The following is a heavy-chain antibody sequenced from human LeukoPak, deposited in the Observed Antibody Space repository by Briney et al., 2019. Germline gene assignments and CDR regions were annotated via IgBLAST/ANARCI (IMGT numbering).Heavy chain of an antibody. CDR2: ISSSSSYI. Sequence: GGSLRLSCAASGFTFSSYSMNWVRQAPGKGLEWVSSISSSSSYIYYADSVKGRFTISRDNAKNSLYLQMNSLRAEDTAVYYCARDLRGFGELNWFDPWGQGTLVTVSS. D-gene: IGHD3-10*01. V-gene: IGHV3-21*01. CDR3: ARDLRGFGELNWFDP. J-gene: IGHJ5*02. CDR1: GFTFSSYS.